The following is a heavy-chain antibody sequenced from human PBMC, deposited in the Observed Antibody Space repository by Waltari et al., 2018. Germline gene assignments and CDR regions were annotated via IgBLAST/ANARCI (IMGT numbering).Heavy chain of an antibody. D-gene: IGHD2-2*01. V-gene: IGHV4-59*01. CDR3: ARGLGYCSSNRCFDAFDI. CDR1: GGSSSSYY. Sequence: QVQLQESGPGLVNPSETLSLTCTVSGGSSSSYYWAWIRQPPGKGLDWTGYIYYSGTPNYDPALKSRVTISVDTSKNQFSLQLSSVTAADTAVYYCARGLGYCSSNRCFDAFDIWGQGTMVTVSS. CDR2: IYYSGTP. J-gene: IGHJ3*02.